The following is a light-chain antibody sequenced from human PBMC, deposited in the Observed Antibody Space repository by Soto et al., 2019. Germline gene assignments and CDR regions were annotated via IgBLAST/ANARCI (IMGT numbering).Light chain of an antibody. Sequence: DIQMTQSPSTLSASVGDSVTITCRASQFISSWLAWYQQKPGEAPKLLIYRASSLQSGVPSRFSGRGYATEFTLSISNLHPDDAATYSCQQFNSSPWTFGQGTKVEIK. CDR1: QFISSW. J-gene: IGKJ1*01. CDR3: QQFNSSPWT. V-gene: IGKV1-5*03. CDR2: RAS.